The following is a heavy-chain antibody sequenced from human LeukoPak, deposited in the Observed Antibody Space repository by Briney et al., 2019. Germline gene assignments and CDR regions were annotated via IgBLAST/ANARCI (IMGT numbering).Heavy chain of an antibody. CDR2: IYYSGST. D-gene: IGHD4-17*01. Sequence: SETLFLTCTVSGGSISSSSYYWGWIRQPPGKGLEWIGSIYYSGSTYYNPSLKSRVTISVDTSKNQFSLKLSSVTAADTAVYYCARVAQRTDYGDYGWFGPWGQGTLVTVSS. CDR3: ARVAQRTDYGDYGWFGP. J-gene: IGHJ5*02. V-gene: IGHV4-39*07. CDR1: GGSISSSSYY.